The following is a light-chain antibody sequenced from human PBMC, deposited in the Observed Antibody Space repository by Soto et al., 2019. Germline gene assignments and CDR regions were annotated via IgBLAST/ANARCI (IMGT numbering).Light chain of an antibody. CDR2: GSS. CDR3: QQYAGSLSWT. J-gene: IGKJ1*01. V-gene: IGKV3-20*01. Sequence: EIVLTQSPGTLSLSPGERATLSCRASQSVNSNYLVWYQQNPGQAPRLLIYGSSNRATGIPDRFSGSGSGTDFTLTISRLEPEDFAVYYCQQYAGSLSWTFGQGTKVEIK. CDR1: QSVNSNY.